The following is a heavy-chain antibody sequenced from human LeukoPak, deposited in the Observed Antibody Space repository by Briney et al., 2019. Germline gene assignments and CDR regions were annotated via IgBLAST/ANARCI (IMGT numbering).Heavy chain of an antibody. CDR1: DDSISSSNFY. CDR3: ARGPIVVPAAMFLWYYYGMDV. CDR2: IHHSGST. V-gene: IGHV4-39*07. Sequence: PSETLSLTCTVSDDSISSSNFYWGWIRQPPGKGLEWIANIHHSGSTNYNPSLKSRVTISVDTSKNQFSLKLSSVTAADTAVYYCARGPIVVPAAMFLWYYYGMDVWGQGTTVTVSS. D-gene: IGHD2-2*01. J-gene: IGHJ6*02.